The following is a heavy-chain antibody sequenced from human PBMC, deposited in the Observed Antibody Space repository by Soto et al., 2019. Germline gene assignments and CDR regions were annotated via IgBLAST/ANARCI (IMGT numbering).Heavy chain of an antibody. CDR1: GFSLTNTGVT. Sequence: QITLKESGPSLVKPTQPLTLTCTFSGFSLTNTGVTVGWIRQPPGKALEWLALVYWHDDKRYNPSLRNKLTIAKDTSKIRVVLTLANVGPVDTATYYCAHSNFEILTGPFDSCGRGTLFTVSS. D-gene: IGHD3-9*01. J-gene: IGHJ5*01. CDR3: AHSNFEILTGPFDS. CDR2: VYWHDDK. V-gene: IGHV2-5*01.